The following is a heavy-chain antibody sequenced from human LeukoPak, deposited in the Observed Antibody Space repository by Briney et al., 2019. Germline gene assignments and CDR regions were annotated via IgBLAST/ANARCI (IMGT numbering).Heavy chain of an antibody. V-gene: IGHV3-21*01. D-gene: IGHD5-24*01. CDR2: ISSGSTYI. CDR3: AKKPVAYNDPF. CDR1: GFTFSSYS. Sequence: GGSLRLSCVASGFTFSSYSMNWVRQAPGKGLEWVSFISSGSTYIYYADSVKGRFTVSRDNARNSLYLQMNSLRAEDTAVYYCAKKPVAYNDPFGGQGTLVTVSS. J-gene: IGHJ4*02.